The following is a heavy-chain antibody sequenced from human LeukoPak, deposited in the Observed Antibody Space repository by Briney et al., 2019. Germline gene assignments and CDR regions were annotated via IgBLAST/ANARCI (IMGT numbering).Heavy chain of an antibody. CDR2: IYYSGGT. V-gene: IGHV4-59*08. CDR1: GGSISSYY. Sequence: NASETLSLTCTVSGGSISSYYWSWIRQPPGKGLEWIGYIYYSGGTNYNPSLESRVTISVDTSKNHFSLKLSSVTAADTAVYYCARYYYVSGSYYFDYWGQGTLVTASS. J-gene: IGHJ4*02. D-gene: IGHD3-10*01. CDR3: ARYYYVSGSYYFDY.